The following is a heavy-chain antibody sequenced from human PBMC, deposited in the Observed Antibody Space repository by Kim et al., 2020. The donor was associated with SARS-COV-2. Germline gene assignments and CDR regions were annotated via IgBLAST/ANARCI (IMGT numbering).Heavy chain of an antibody. CDR1: GGTFSSYA. CDR3: ARGGISPGTPSRPFDY. Sequence: SVKVSCKASGGTFSSYAISWVRQAPGQGLEWMGGIIPIFGTANYAQKFQGRVTITADESTSTAYMELSSLRSEDTAVYYCARGGISPGTPSRPFDYWGQGTLVTVSS. J-gene: IGHJ4*02. V-gene: IGHV1-69*13. D-gene: IGHD1-1*01. CDR2: IIPIFGTA.